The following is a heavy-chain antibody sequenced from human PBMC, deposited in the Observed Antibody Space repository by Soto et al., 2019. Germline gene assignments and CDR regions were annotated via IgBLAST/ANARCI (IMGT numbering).Heavy chain of an antibody. CDR1: GFTFSSYA. CDR2: ISGSGGST. D-gene: IGHD3-10*01. J-gene: IGHJ3*02. V-gene: IGHV3-23*01. Sequence: EVQLLESGGGLVQPGGSLRLSCAASGFTFSSYAMSWVRQAPGKGLEWVSAISGSGGSTYYADSVKGRFTISRDNSKNTRYLQMNSLRAEDTAVYYCAKDTPVLLWFGEFGAAFDIWGQGTMVTVSS. CDR3: AKDTPVLLWFGEFGAAFDI.